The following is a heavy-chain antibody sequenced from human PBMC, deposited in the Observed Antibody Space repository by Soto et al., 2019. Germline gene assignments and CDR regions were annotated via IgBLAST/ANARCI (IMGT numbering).Heavy chain of an antibody. J-gene: IGHJ2*01. D-gene: IGHD2-21*02. CDR3: SRDSSYCRRDCYISLWNFDL. CDR2: ISYDGSNK. V-gene: IGHV3-30-3*01. CDR1: GFTFSSYA. Sequence: QVQLVESGGGVVQPGRSLRLSCAASGFTFSSYAMHWVRQAPGKGLEWVTVISYDGSNKYYADSGKGRFTISRDNSKNTLYLHMNSLRTEDTAVYYCSRDSSYCRRDCYISLWNFDLWGRGTLVTVFS.